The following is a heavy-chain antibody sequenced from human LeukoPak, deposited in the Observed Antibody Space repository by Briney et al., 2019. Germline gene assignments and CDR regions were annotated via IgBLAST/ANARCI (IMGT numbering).Heavy chain of an antibody. CDR1: GGSISLSYYY. Sequence: NPSETLSLTCSVSGGSISLSYYYWGWIRQPPGKALEWIGSVYYSGTTSYNPSLKIRVTISVDTSKNQFSLKLRSVTAADTGVYYCARGTDIGMIGTTFFYWGQGTLVTVSS. D-gene: IGHD1-20*01. CDR3: ARGTDIGMIGTTFFY. J-gene: IGHJ4*02. V-gene: IGHV4-39*07. CDR2: VYYSGTT.